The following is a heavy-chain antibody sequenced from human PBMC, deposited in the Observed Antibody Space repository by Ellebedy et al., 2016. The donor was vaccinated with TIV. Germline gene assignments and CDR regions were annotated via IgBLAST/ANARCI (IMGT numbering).Heavy chain of an antibody. V-gene: IGHV4-34*01. D-gene: IGHD3-16*01. J-gene: IGHJ4*02. CDR3: ASWGNYAYDS. CDR2: INHSGST. Sequence: SETLSLXCAVYGGSSSGYYWSWIRQAPGKGLEWIGEINHSGSTKYNPSLKSRVSISVDTSKKQFSLKLTSVTAADTAVYYCASWGNYAYDSWGQGTLVTVSS. CDR1: GGSSSGYY.